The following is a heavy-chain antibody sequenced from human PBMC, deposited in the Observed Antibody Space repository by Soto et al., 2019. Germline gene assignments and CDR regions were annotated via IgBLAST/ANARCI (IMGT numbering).Heavy chain of an antibody. CDR1: GYTFTSYD. CDR2: MNPNSGNT. V-gene: IGHV1-8*01. D-gene: IGHD2-15*01. J-gene: IGHJ6*02. CDR3: AASPGGGPPLYYGMDV. Sequence: ASVKVSCKASGYTFTSYDINWARQATGQGLEWMGWMNPNSGNTGYAQKFQGRVTMTRNTSISTAYMELSSLRSEDTAVYYCAASPGGGPPLYYGMDVWGQGTTVTVSS.